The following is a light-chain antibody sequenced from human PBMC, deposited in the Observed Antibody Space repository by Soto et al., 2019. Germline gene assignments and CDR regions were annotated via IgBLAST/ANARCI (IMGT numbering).Light chain of an antibody. CDR2: AAS. J-gene: IGKJ2*01. Sequence: ALRMTQSPSSLAASTGDRVTITCRASQGISSSLAWYQQQPGKAPKFLIKAASTLRSGVPSRFSGSGSGTDFTLTISCVQSQDFATDDCQHYFNYPVTFGQRTKLVIK. CDR1: QGISSS. V-gene: IGKV1-8*01. CDR3: QHYFNYPVT.